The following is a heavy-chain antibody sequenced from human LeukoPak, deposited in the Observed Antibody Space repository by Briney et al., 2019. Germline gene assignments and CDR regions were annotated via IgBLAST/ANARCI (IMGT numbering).Heavy chain of an antibody. CDR3: ANDYGLRLGELSSTFDY. V-gene: IGHV3-30*18. CDR2: ISYDGSNK. J-gene: IGHJ4*02. CDR1: GFTFSSYG. D-gene: IGHD3-16*02. Sequence: PGGSLRLSCAASGFTFSSYGMHWVRQAPGKGLEWVAVISYDGSNKYYADSVKGRFTISRDDSKNTLYLQMNSLRAEDTAVYYCANDYGLRLGELSSTFDYWGQGTLVTVSS.